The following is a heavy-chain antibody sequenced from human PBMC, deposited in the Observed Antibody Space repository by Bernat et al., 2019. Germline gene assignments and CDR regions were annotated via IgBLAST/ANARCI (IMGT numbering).Heavy chain of an antibody. D-gene: IGHD5-12*01. J-gene: IGHJ4*02. CDR3: ARPRDSGYDWYYFDY. Sequence: EVQLVQSGAEVKKPGESLRISCKGSGYSFTSYWISWVRQMPGKGLEWMGRIDPSDSYTNYSPSFQGHVTISAAKSISTAYLQWSSLKASDTAMYYCARPRDSGYDWYYFDYWGQGTLVTVSS. V-gene: IGHV5-10-1*03. CDR1: GYSFTSYW. CDR2: IDPSDSYT.